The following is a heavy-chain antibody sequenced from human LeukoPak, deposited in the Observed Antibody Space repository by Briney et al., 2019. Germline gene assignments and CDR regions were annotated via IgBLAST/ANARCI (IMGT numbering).Heavy chain of an antibody. J-gene: IGHJ4*02. CDR3: AKSLTSRKPFDY. V-gene: IGHV3-13*01. CDR1: GFTFSSYD. Sequence: PGGSLRLSCAASGFTFSSYDMHWVRQATGKGLEWVSAIGTAGDTYYPGSVKGRFTISRENAKNSLYLQMNSLRAGDTAVYYCAKSLTSRKPFDYWGQGTLVTVSS. D-gene: IGHD2-21*02. CDR2: IGTAGDT.